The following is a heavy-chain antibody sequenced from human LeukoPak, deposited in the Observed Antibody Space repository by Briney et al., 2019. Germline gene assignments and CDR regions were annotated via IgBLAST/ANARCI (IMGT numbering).Heavy chain of an antibody. CDR3: ARDGANYYDSSGYYSVDAFDI. Sequence: PSETLSLTCTVSGFSISSYYWSWIRQPPGKGLEWIGYIIYSGSTNYNPSLKSRVTISVDTSKNQFSLKLSSVTAADTAVYYCARDGANYYDSSGYYSVDAFDIRGQGTMVTVSS. D-gene: IGHD3-22*01. CDR2: IIYSGST. J-gene: IGHJ3*02. V-gene: IGHV4-59*01. CDR1: GFSISSYY.